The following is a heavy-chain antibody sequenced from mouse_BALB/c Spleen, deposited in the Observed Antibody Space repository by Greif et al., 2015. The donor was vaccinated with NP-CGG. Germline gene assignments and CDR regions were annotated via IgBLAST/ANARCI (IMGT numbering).Heavy chain of an antibody. CDR2: IYPGNGGT. CDR3: ARALLRLWYFDV. J-gene: IGHJ1*01. CDR1: GYTFTSYN. V-gene: IGHV1-12*01. D-gene: IGHD1-2*01. Sequence: QVQLQQSGAELVRSGASVKMSCKASGYTFTSYNMHWVKQTPGQGLEWIGYIYPGNGGTNHNQKFKGKATLTADTSSSTAYMQISSLTSEDSAVYFCARALLRLWYFDVWGAGTTVTVSS.